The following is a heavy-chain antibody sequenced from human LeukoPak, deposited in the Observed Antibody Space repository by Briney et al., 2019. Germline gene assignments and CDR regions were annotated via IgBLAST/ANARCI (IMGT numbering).Heavy chain of an antibody. J-gene: IGHJ6*03. Sequence: GGSLRLSCAASGFTYSSYAINWVRQAPGTGLEWVSAISGSGGSTYYADSVKGRLTISRDNFKNTLYLQMNSLRAEDTAVYYCAKAPYNYEKINYYYYMDVWGKGTTVTISS. V-gene: IGHV3-23*01. D-gene: IGHD5-18*01. CDR2: ISGSGGST. CDR3: AKAPYNYEKINYYYYMDV. CDR1: GFTYSSYA.